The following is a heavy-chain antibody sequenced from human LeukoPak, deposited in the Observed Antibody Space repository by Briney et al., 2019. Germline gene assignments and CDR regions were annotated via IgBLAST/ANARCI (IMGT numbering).Heavy chain of an antibody. CDR2: IKQDGSEK. V-gene: IGHV3-7*01. Sequence: GGSLTLSGAGSGWTVSSYWMSWFRQAPGEGLEWVANIKQDGSEKYYVDSVKGRFTISRDNAKNSLYLQMNSLRAEDTAVYYCARAIGGELTDYWRQGTLVTVSS. CDR1: GWTVSSYW. CDR3: ARAIGGELTDY. D-gene: IGHD1-26*01. J-gene: IGHJ4*02.